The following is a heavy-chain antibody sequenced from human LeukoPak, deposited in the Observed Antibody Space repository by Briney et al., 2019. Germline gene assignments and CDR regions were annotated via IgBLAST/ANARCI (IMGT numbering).Heavy chain of an antibody. J-gene: IGHJ3*02. Sequence: ASVKVSCKASGYTFTGYYMHWVRQAPGQGLEWMGWINPNSGGTNYAQKFQGRVTMTRDTSISTAYMELSRLRSDDTAVYYCARPLAYGSYYPAFDIWGQGTMVTVSS. CDR1: GYTFTGYY. CDR3: ARPLAYGSYYPAFDI. CDR2: INPNSGGT. D-gene: IGHD1-26*01. V-gene: IGHV1-2*02.